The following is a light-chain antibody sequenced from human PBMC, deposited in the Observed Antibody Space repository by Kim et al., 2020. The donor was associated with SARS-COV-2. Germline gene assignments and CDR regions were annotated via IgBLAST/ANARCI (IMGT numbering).Light chain of an antibody. CDR2: EVT. Sequence: GQAVTMSGTETGSEVGTYNRVSWYQQAPGTAPKLIINEVTNRPSGVPDGFSGSKSGNTASLISSGLQAEDEADYYCCSYTTSSTYVFGTGTKVTVL. J-gene: IGLJ1*01. CDR1: GSEVGTYNR. V-gene: IGLV2-18*02. CDR3: CSYTTSSTYV.